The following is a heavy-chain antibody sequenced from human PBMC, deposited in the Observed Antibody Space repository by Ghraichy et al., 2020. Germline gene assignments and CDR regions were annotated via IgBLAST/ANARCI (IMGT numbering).Heavy chain of an antibody. V-gene: IGHV4-30-2*01. D-gene: IGHD2-21*01. CDR2: IYHSGST. Sequence: SETLSLTCAVSGGSISSGGYSWSWIRQPPGKGLEWIGYIYHSGSTYYNPSLKSRVTISVDRSKNQFSLKLSSVTAADTAVYYCVRAPGYFGPNWFDPWGQGTLVTVSS. CDR1: GGSISSGGYS. CDR3: VRAPGYFGPNWFDP. J-gene: IGHJ5*02.